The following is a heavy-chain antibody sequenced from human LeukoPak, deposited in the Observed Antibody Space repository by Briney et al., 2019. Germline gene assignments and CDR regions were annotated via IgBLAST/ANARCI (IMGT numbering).Heavy chain of an antibody. CDR2: ISAYNGNT. CDR3: ARDAKYVDIVATSRLKFISYYFDY. CDR1: GYTFTSYD. Sequence: ASVKVSCKASGYTFTSYDISWVRQAPGQGLEWMGWISAYNGNTNYAQKLQGRVTMTTDTSTSTAYMELRSLRSDDTAVYYCARDAKYVDIVATSRLKFISYYFDYWGQGTLVTVSS. J-gene: IGHJ4*02. V-gene: IGHV1-18*01. D-gene: IGHD5-12*01.